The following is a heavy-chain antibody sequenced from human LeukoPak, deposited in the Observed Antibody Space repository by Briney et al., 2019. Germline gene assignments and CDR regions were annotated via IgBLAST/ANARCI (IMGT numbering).Heavy chain of an antibody. J-gene: IGHJ5*02. CDR1: GGTFSSYA. CDR2: IIPIFGTA. CDR3: ARDQYYDFWSGYSDATYNWFDP. Sequence: SVKVSCKASGGTFSSYAISWVRQAPGQGLEWMGGIIPIFGTANYAQKFQGRVTITADESTSTAYMELSSLRSEDTAVYYCARDQYYDFWSGYSDATYNWFDPWGQGTLVTVSS. D-gene: IGHD3-3*01. V-gene: IGHV1-69*13.